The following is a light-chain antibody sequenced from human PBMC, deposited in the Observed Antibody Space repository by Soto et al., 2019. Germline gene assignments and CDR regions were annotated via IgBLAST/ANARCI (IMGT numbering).Light chain of an antibody. V-gene: IGKV3-11*01. J-gene: IGKJ5*01. CDR1: QSVSNY. CDR3: QQSYSTPHT. CDR2: DAS. Sequence: EIVLTQSPATLSLSPGERATLSCRASQSVSNYLAWYQQKPGQAPRIIIYDASNRATGIPARFSGSGSGTEFTLTISSLKPEDFATYYCQQSYSTPHTFGQGTRLEIK.